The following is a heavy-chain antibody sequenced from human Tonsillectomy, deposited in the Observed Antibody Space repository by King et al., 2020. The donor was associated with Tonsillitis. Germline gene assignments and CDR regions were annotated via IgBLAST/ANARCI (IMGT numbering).Heavy chain of an antibody. D-gene: IGHD5-18*01. CDR3: TTLGYSYPFDY. J-gene: IGHJ4*02. Sequence: VQLVESGGGLVKPGGSLRLSCAASGFTFNDAWMNWVRQAPGKGLEWVGRIKSKIDGGTTDYAAPMKGRFTISRDDSKNTFYLQMNSLKIEDTAVYFCTTLGYSYPFDYWGQGTLVTVSP. CDR1: GFTFNDAW. CDR2: IKSKIDGGTT. V-gene: IGHV3-15*07.